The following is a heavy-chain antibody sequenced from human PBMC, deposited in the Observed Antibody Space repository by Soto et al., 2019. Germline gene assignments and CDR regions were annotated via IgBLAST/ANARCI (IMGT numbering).Heavy chain of an antibody. CDR1: GVPPENFF. CDR2: VSKGGPESKMTEGETT. CDR3: ARDRGGITVSAKPLGEWFDP. J-gene: IGHJ5*02. V-gene: IGHV4-59*13. Sequence: QVQRQEWGPGLLSPWKPLPPPLPFPGVPPENFFWGWIRQPPGRGLGWFGYVSKGGPESKMTEGETTGYNPSLDSRATISLDLPKNQFSLTLTSVTAADTAVYYCARDRGGITVSAKPLGEWFDPWGQGTLVTVSS. D-gene: IGHD3-16*01.